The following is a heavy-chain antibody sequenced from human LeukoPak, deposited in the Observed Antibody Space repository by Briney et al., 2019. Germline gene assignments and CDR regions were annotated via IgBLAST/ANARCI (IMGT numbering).Heavy chain of an antibody. CDR1: GFTFSSYG. D-gene: IGHD1-1*01. Sequence: GSLRLSCAASGFTFSSYGMHWVRQAPGKGLEWVAVISYDGSNKYYADSVKGRFTISRDNSKNTLYLQMNSLRAEDTAVYYCAKPTSRTDAFDIWGQGTMVTVSS. CDR2: ISYDGSNK. V-gene: IGHV3-30*18. J-gene: IGHJ3*02. CDR3: AKPTSRTDAFDI.